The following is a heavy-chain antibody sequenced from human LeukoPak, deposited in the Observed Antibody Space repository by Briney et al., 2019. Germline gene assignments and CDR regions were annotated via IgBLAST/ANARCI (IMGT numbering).Heavy chain of an antibody. CDR2: IYASGST. J-gene: IGHJ4*02. CDR3: TKDTYCSGTTCNGGPGDY. D-gene: IGHD2-2*01. V-gene: IGHV4-4*07. CDR1: GGSISSQH. Sequence: SETLSLTCTVSGGSISSQHWSWIRQPAGKGLEWIGRIYASGSTNYNPSLKSRVTMSVDTSKNQFSLKLSSVTAADTAVFYCTKDTYCSGTTCNGGPGDYWGQGILVTVSS.